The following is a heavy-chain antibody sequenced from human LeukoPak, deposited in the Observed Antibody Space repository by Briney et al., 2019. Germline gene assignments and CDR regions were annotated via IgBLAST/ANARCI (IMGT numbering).Heavy chain of an antibody. Sequence: GGSLRLSCAASGFTFSDYYMSWIRQAPGKGLEWVSYISSSSSYTNYADSVKGRFTISRDNAKNSLYLQMNSLRAEDTAVYYCARDFWAGYCSSTSCYRYYYYGMDVWGQGTTVTVSS. CDR1: GFTFSDYY. J-gene: IGHJ6*02. V-gene: IGHV3-11*05. D-gene: IGHD2-2*01. CDR2: ISSSSSYT. CDR3: ARDFWAGYCSSTSCYRYYYYGMDV.